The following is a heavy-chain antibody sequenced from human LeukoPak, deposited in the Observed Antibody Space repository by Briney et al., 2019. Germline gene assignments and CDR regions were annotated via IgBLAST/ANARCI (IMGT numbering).Heavy chain of an antibody. CDR1: VASSSNYY. Sequence: PSETLSLTCTVSVASSSNYYWSWIRQPPGKGLEWIGYIYTSGSTNYNPSLKSRVTISVDTSKNQFSLKLSSVTAADTAVYYCARRTLTGYSSSWYGGVAFDIWGQGTMVTVSS. CDR2: IYTSGST. D-gene: IGHD6-13*01. V-gene: IGHV4-4*09. J-gene: IGHJ3*02. CDR3: ARRTLTGYSSSWYGGVAFDI.